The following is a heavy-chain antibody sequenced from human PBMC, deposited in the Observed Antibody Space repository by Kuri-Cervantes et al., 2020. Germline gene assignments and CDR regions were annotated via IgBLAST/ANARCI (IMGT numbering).Heavy chain of an antibody. D-gene: IGHD6-13*01. V-gene: IGHV4-30-2*01. CDR3: AVGSSSWYAFFDY. J-gene: IGHJ4*02. CDR1: GGSISSGGYS. CDR2: IFHSGST. Sequence: SETLSLTCAVSGGSISSGGYSWSWIRQPPGKGLEWIGYIFHSGSTYYNPSLKSRVTISVDRSKNQFSLKLSSVTAADTAVYYCAVGSSSWYAFFDYWGQGTLVTVSS.